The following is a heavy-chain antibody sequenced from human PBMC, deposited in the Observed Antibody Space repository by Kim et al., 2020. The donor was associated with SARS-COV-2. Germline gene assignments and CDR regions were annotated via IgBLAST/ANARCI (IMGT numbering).Heavy chain of an antibody. V-gene: IGHV4-4*02. CDR3: ARDRRITMIVVEYGMDV. CDR2: IYHSGST. CDR1: GGSISSSNW. J-gene: IGHJ6*02. D-gene: IGHD3-22*01. Sequence: SETLSLTCAVSGGSISSSNWWSWVRQPPGKGLEWIGEIYHSGSTNYNPSLKSRVTISVDKSKNQFSLKLSSVTAADTAVYYCARDRRITMIVVEYGMDVWGQGTTVTVSS.